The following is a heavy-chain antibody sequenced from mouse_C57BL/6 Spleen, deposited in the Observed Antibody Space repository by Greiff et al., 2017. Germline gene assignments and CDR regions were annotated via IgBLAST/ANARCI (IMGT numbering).Heavy chain of an antibody. Sequence: VQLVESGPGLVQPSQSLSITCTVSGFSLTSYGVHWVRQSPGKGLEWLGVIWSGGSTDYNAAFISRLSISKDNSKSQVFFKMNSLQADDTAIYYCASPIYYYGSSYQYFDVWGTGTTVTVSS. CDR1: GFSLTSYG. J-gene: IGHJ1*03. CDR3: ASPIYYYGSSYQYFDV. CDR2: IWSGGST. D-gene: IGHD1-1*01. V-gene: IGHV2-2*01.